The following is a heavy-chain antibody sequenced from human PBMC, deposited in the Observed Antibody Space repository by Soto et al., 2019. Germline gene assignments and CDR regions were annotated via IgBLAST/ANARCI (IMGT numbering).Heavy chain of an antibody. V-gene: IGHV1-69*01. CDR1: GGTFSSYA. CDR3: ARGGNYDFWRGGGY. D-gene: IGHD3-3*01. J-gene: IGHJ4*02. CDR2: IIPIFGTA. Sequence: QVQLVQSGAEVKKPGSSVKVSCKASGGTFSSYAISWVRQAPGQGLEWMGGIIPIFGTANYAQKFQGRVTITADESTNTAYRELSSLRAEDAAVYYCARGGNYDFWRGGGYWGQGTLVTVSS.